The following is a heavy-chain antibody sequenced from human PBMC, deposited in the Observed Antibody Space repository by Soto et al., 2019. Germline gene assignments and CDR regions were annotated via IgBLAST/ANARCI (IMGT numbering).Heavy chain of an antibody. CDR2: IYYSGST. J-gene: IGHJ5*02. CDR1: GRSISSSSYY. D-gene: IGHD5-18*01. Sequence: SEPLSLTFTVSGRSISSSSYYWGWIRQPPGKGLEWIGSIYYSGSTYYNPSLKSRVTISVDTSKNQFSLKLSSVTAADTAVYYCARHGRIQLWPWGQGTLVTVSS. CDR3: ARHGRIQLWP. V-gene: IGHV4-39*01.